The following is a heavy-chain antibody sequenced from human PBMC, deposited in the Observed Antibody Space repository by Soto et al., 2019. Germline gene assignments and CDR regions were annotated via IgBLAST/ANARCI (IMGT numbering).Heavy chain of an antibody. V-gene: IGHV3-15*01. Sequence: GGSLRLSCAASGFTFSNAWMSWVRQAPGKGLEWVGRIKSKTDGGTTDYAAPVKGRFTISRDDSKNTLYLQMNSLKTEDTAVYYCTTDLDVVVVVAATRYFQHWGQGTLVTVSS. CDR1: GFTFSNAW. J-gene: IGHJ1*01. CDR2: IKSKTDGGTT. D-gene: IGHD2-15*01. CDR3: TTDLDVVVVVAATRYFQH.